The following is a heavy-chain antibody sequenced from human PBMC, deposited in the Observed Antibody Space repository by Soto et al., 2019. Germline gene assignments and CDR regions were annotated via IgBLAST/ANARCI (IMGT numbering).Heavy chain of an antibody. J-gene: IGHJ4*02. Sequence: QVQLQESGPGLVKPSGTLSLTCDVSGAPISSSNWWTWVRRPPGKGLEWIGEIYHRGSTNYNPSLKSRVTISVDKSKNQFSLKLNSVTAADTAVYYCARSDDYSGYADYWGQGTLVTVSS. CDR3: ARSDDYSGYADY. CDR1: GAPISSSNW. V-gene: IGHV4-4*02. D-gene: IGHD3-22*01. CDR2: IYHRGST.